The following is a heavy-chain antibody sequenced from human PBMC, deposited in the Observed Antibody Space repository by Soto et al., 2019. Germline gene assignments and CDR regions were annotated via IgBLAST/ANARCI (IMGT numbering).Heavy chain of an antibody. V-gene: IGHV3-30*18. D-gene: IGHD6-19*01. J-gene: IGHJ6*02. CDR1: GFTFSSYG. Sequence: GGSLRLSCAASGFTFSSYGMHWVRQAPGKGLEWVAVISYDGSNKYYADSVKGRFTISRDNSKNTLYLQMNSLRAEDTAVYYCAKDVLAVADVSSGDYYYGMDVWGQGTTVTVSS. CDR3: AKDVLAVADVSSGDYYYGMDV. CDR2: ISYDGSNK.